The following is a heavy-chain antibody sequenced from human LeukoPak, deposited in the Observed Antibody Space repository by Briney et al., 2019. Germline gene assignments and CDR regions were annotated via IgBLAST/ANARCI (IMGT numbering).Heavy chain of an antibody. CDR1: GFTFSSYS. CDR2: ISSSSYI. V-gene: IGHV3-21*01. Sequence: PGGSLRLSCAASGFTFSSYSMNWVRQAPGKGLEWVSSISSSSYIYYADSVKGRFTISRDNAKNSLYLQMNSLRAEDTAVYYCARFEYSSGWCVGYYYYMDVWGKGTTVTVSS. J-gene: IGHJ6*03. D-gene: IGHD6-19*01. CDR3: ARFEYSSGWCVGYYYYMDV.